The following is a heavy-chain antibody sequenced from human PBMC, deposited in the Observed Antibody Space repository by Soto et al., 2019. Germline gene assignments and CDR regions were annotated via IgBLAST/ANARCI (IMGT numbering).Heavy chain of an antibody. J-gene: IGHJ4*02. CDR3: AKRSGAGGHFDY. CDR2: VSIGGST. D-gene: IGHD2-15*01. CDR1: GFTFSSYA. Sequence: GGSLRLSCAASGFTFSSYAMGWVRQGPGKGLEWVAVVSIGGSTHYADSVRGRFTISRDNSKNTLSLQMNSLTAEDTAVYFCAKRSGAGGHFDYWGQGALVTVPQ. V-gene: IGHV3-23*01.